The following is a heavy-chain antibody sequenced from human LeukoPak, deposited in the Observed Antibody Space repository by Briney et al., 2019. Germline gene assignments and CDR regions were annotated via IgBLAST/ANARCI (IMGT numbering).Heavy chain of an antibody. D-gene: IGHD3-10*01. V-gene: IGHV1-46*01. Sequence: ASVKVSCKASGYTFTSYYMHWVRQAPGQGLEWMGIINPSGGSTSYAQKFQGRVTMTRDTSTSTVYMELSSLRSEDTAVYYCARSPRTYYYGSGSYYNGYYFDYWGQGTLVTVSS. CDR2: INPSGGST. J-gene: IGHJ4*02. CDR1: GYTFTSYY. CDR3: ARSPRTYYYGSGSYYNGYYFDY.